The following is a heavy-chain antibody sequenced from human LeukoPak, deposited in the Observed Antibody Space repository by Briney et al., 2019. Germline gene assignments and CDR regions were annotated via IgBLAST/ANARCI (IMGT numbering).Heavy chain of an antibody. CDR3: ACREFYSPWPGP. J-gene: IGHJ5*02. V-gene: IGHV5-51*01. D-gene: IGHD5-18*01. CDR1: GYSFTSYW. Sequence: GESLKISCKGSGYSFTSYWIGWVRETPGKGLEWMGVIYPGDSRTRYNPSFEGQVTISADKSINTAYLQWSSLKASDTAMYYCACREFYSPWPGPWGQGTLVTVSS. CDR2: IYPGDSRT.